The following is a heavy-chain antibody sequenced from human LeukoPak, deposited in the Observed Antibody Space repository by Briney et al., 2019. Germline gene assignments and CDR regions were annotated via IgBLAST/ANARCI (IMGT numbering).Heavy chain of an antibody. CDR3: ARVQGGGFRTADY. CDR1: GFTFSSYG. J-gene: IGHJ4*02. CDR2: ILEDGRYQ. V-gene: IGHV3-30*03. D-gene: IGHD1-14*01. Sequence: GGSLRLSCAASGFTFSSYGMHWVRQAPGKGLEWVAVILEDGRYQYYADSVKGRFTISRDNSNNSLFLQMNSLRPEDTAIYYCARVQGGGFRTADYWGQGTLVTVSS.